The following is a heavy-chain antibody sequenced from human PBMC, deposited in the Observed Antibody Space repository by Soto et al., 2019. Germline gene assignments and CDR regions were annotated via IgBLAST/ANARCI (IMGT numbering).Heavy chain of an antibody. CDR3: AKDWSPSIAAAEFVWFAP. CDR1: GFTFSSYA. V-gene: IGHV3-23*01. CDR2: IGGSGGST. D-gene: IGHD6-13*01. Sequence: EVQLLESGGGLVQPGGSLRLSCAASGFTFSSYAMSWVRQAPGKGLEWVSAIGGSGGSTYYADSVKGRFTISRENSKNTLYLQMNTVRAEDTAVYYCAKDWSPSIAAAEFVWFAPWGQGTLVTVSS. J-gene: IGHJ5*02.